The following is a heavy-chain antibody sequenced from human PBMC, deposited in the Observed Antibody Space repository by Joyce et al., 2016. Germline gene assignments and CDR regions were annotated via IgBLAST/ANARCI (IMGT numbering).Heavy chain of an antibody. D-gene: IGHD3-9*01. CDR3: AKASLTGYYIGAYYFDY. Sequence: EVQVLESGGGLVQPGGSLRLSCAVSGFSLRRYDMSWVRQAPGKGLEWVAAISSSGDSTYYTDSVKGRFTVSRDNSKKILYLQMNTLRAEDTAVYYCAKASLTGYYIGAYYFDYWGQGTLVTVSS. V-gene: IGHV3-23*01. CDR1: GFSLRRYD. J-gene: IGHJ4*02. CDR2: ISSSGDST.